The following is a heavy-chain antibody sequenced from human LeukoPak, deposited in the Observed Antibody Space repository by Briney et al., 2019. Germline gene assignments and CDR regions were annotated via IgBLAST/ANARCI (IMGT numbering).Heavy chain of an antibody. J-gene: IGHJ4*02. D-gene: IGHD3-22*01. CDR3: ARGSITMIVVVKQPDY. Sequence: ASVKVSCKASGYTFTGYYMHWVRQAPGQGLEWMGWINPNSGGTNYAQKFQGRVTMTRDTSISTAYMELSRLRSDDTAVYNCARGSITMIVVVKQPDYWGQGTLVTVSS. CDR2: INPNSGGT. CDR1: GYTFTGYY. V-gene: IGHV1-2*02.